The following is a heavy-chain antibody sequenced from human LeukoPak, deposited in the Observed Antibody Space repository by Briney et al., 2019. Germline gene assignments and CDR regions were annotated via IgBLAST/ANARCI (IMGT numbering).Heavy chain of an antibody. V-gene: IGHV5-51*01. CDR2: IYPGDSDP. Sequence: GESLKISCKGSGCIFTTYWIGWVRQMPGKGLEWMGIIYPGDSDPRYSPSFQGQVTISADKSISTAYLQWSSLKASDSAMYYCVRHGLGSSWFGFDYWGQGTLVTVSS. J-gene: IGHJ4*02. D-gene: IGHD6-13*01. CDR1: GCIFTTYW. CDR3: VRHGLGSSWFGFDY.